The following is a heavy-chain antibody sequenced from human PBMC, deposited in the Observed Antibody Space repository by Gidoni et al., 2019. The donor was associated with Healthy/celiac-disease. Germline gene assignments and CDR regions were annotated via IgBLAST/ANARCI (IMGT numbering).Heavy chain of an antibody. V-gene: IGHV1-18*04. J-gene: IGHJ2*01. CDR1: GYTFTSYG. CDR2: SSAYNGNT. CDR3: ARTDIVVVTATPTDETYFDL. D-gene: IGHD2-21*02. Sequence: QVQLVQSGAEATKPGASVKVSCKAYGYTFTSYGTRWVRQAPGQGLEWMGWSSAYNGNTNYAQKLQGRVTMTTDTSTSTAYMELRSLRSDDTAVYYCARTDIVVVTATPTDETYFDLWGRGTLVTVSS.